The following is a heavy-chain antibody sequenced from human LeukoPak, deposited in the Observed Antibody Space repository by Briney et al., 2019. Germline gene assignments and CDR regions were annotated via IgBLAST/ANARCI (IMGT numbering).Heavy chain of an antibody. CDR1: DYSISSADY. CDR3: ARDQAYCGGDCYFDF. Sequence: PSETLSLTCAVSDYSISSADYWGWIRQPPGKGLEWIGSIYHSGSTDYNPSLKSRVTISVDTSKNQFSLKLRSVTAADTAVYYCARDQAYCGGDCYFDFWGQGTLVTVSS. D-gene: IGHD2-21*02. CDR2: IYHSGST. V-gene: IGHV4-38-2*02. J-gene: IGHJ4*02.